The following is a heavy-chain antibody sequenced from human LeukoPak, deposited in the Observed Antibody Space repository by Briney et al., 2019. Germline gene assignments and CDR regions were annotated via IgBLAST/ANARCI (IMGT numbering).Heavy chain of an antibody. V-gene: IGHV3-23*01. CDR2: MSGSGGST. J-gene: IGHJ4*02. Sequence: GGSLRLSCAASGFTFSSYGMSWVRQAPGKGLEWVSAMSGSGGSTYYADSVKGRFTISRDNSMNTLYLQMNSLRAEDTAVYYCAKGDVVRGVITNFDYWGQGTLVTVSS. CDR1: GFTFSSYG. CDR3: AKGDVVRGVITNFDY. D-gene: IGHD3-10*01.